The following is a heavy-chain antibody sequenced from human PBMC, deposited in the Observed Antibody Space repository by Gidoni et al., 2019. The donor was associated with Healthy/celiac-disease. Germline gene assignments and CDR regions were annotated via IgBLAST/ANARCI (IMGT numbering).Heavy chain of an antibody. J-gene: IGHJ4*02. CDR3: AKETRFGGVPAHFDY. V-gene: IGHV3-30*18. D-gene: IGHD3-16*01. CDR1: GFTFSSYG. Sequence: QVQLVESGGGVVQPGRSLRLSCAASGFTFSSYGMHWVRQAPGKGLEWVAVISYDGSNKYYADSVKGRFTISRDNSKNTLYLQMNSLRAEDTAVYYCAKETRFGGVPAHFDYWGQGTLVTVSS. CDR2: ISYDGSNK.